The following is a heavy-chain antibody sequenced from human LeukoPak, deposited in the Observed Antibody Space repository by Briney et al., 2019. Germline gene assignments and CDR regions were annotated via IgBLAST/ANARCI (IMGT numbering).Heavy chain of an antibody. D-gene: IGHD1-7*01. Sequence: PSETLSLTCTVSGGSISSYYWSWIRPPAGKGLEWIGRIYTSGSTNYNPSLKSRVTMSVDTSKNQFSLKLSSVTAADTAVYYCARGSGTTSDYYYMDVWGKGTTVTVSS. CDR1: GGSISSYY. J-gene: IGHJ6*03. CDR3: ARGSGTTSDYYYMDV. CDR2: IYTSGST. V-gene: IGHV4-4*07.